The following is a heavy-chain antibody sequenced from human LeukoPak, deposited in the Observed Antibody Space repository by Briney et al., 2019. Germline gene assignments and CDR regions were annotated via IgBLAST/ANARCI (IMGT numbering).Heavy chain of an antibody. CDR2: INQDGTEK. CDR1: GYW. V-gene: IGHV3-7*01. D-gene: IGHD3-3*01. Sequence: GGSLRLSCAAASGYWMNWVRQAPGKGLEWVANINQDGTEKYYVASVKGRFTISRDNVKNSLYLQMNNLRAEDTAVYYCARGHYDHAWGRGTLVTVSS. CDR3: ARGHYDHA. J-gene: IGHJ4*02.